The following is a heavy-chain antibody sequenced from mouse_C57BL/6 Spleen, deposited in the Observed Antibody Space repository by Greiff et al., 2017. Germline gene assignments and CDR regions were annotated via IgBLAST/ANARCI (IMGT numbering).Heavy chain of an antibody. CDR1: GYSITSGYY. Sequence: EVKLMESGPGLVKPSQSLSLTCSVTGYSITSGYYWNWIRPFPGNKLEWMCYISYDGSNNYRPSLKNRFSITRDTSKNQFFLKLNSGTTEDTATYNCAKTGTVPFDYWGQGTTLTVSS. J-gene: IGHJ2*01. CDR3: AKTGTVPFDY. CDR2: ISYDGSN. V-gene: IGHV3-6*01. D-gene: IGHD4-1*01.